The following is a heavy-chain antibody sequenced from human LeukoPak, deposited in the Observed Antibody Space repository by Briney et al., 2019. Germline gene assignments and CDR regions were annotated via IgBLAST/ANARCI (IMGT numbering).Heavy chain of an antibody. CDR3: ATGERHGFDI. CDR1: GFTFSSYW. J-gene: IGHJ3*02. V-gene: IGHV3-74*01. Sequence: GGSLRPSCAASGFTFSSYWMHWVRQAPGKGLVWVSRINSDGSSTSYADSVKGRFTISRDNAKNTLHLQMNSLRAEDTAVYYCATGERHGFDIWGQGTMVTVSS. CDR2: INSDGSST.